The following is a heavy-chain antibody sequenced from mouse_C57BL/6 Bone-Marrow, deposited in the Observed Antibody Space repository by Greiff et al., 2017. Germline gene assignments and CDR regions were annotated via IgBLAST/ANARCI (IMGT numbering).Heavy chain of an antibody. CDR1: GYPFPSYG. Sequence: QVQLQQPGAKLVKPGASVKMSCKASGYPFPSYGITWVKQRPGKGLEWIGDIYPGRGSTNYNEKFKSKATLTVDTSSSTAYMQLSSLTSEDSAVYYCARPYYSNYWYFDVWGTGTTVTVSS. CDR2: IYPGRGST. CDR3: ARPYYSNYWYFDV. D-gene: IGHD2-5*01. J-gene: IGHJ1*03. V-gene: IGHV1-55*01.